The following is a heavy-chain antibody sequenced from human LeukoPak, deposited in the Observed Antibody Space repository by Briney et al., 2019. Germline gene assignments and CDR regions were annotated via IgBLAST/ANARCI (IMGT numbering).Heavy chain of an antibody. CDR3: ARDLLRFYYGLGSYCDY. V-gene: IGHV3-30-3*01. CDR2: ISYVGSNK. J-gene: IGHJ4*02. CDR1: GFTFSSYA. D-gene: IGHD3-10*01. Sequence: GGSLRLSCAASGFTFSSYAMHWVRQAPGKGLEWVAVISYVGSNKYYADSVKGRFTISRDNSKNTLYLQMNSLRAEDTAVYYCARDLLRFYYGLGSYCDYWGQGTLVTVSS.